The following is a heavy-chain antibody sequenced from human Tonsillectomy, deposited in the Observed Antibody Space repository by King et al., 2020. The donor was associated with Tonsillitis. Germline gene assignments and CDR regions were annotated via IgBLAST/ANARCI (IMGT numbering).Heavy chain of an antibody. CDR1: GFTFSSYS. CDR3: ARGPGSPKIFCLVIIKAPDEGDY. J-gene: IGHJ4*02. CDR2: ISSSSSYI. V-gene: IGHV3-21*01. Sequence: VKLVESGGGLVKPGGSLRLSCAASGFTFSSYSMNWVRQAPGKGLEWVSSISSSSSYIYYADSVKGRFTISRDNAKNSLYLQMNSLRAADTAVYYCARGPGSPKIFCLVIIKAPDEGDYWGQGTLVTVSS. D-gene: IGHD3-9*01.